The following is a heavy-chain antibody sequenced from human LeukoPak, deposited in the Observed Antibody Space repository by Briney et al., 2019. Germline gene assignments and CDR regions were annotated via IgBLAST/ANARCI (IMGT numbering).Heavy chain of an antibody. CDR3: AKDPTDFWSGYIGDY. CDR2: IRYDGSNK. Sequence: GGSLRLSCEASGFSFSRYGMHWVRQAPGKGLEWVAFIRYDGSNKYYADSVKGRFTISRDNSKNTLYLQMNSLRAEDTAVYYCAKDPTDFWSGYIGDYWGQGTLVTVSS. D-gene: IGHD3-3*01. V-gene: IGHV3-30*02. J-gene: IGHJ4*02. CDR1: GFSFSRYG.